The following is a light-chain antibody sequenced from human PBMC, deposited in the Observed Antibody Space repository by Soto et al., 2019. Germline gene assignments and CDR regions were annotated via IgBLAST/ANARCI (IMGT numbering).Light chain of an antibody. J-gene: IGKJ5*01. CDR2: GAS. CDR3: QQRSNWPPEIT. Sequence: EIVMTQSPATLSVSPGERATLSCRASQSVSSNLAWYQQKPGQAPRLLIYGASTRATGIPARFSGSGSGTDFTLTISSLQSEDFAVYYCQQRSNWPPEITFGQGTRLRL. V-gene: IGKV3-15*01. CDR1: QSVSSN.